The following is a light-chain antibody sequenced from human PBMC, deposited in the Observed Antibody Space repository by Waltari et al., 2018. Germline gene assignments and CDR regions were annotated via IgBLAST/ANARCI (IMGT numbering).Light chain of an antibody. CDR1: NIETKR. Sequence: SYVLTQPPSVSVAPGKTARITCGGNNIETKRVHWYQQQPGQAPILVISYDSDRPSGIPERFSGSNSGNTATLTISRVEAADEADYYCQVWDANNDPGVFGTGTEVTVL. V-gene: IGLV3-21*04. J-gene: IGLJ1*01. CDR3: QVWDANNDPGV. CDR2: YDS.